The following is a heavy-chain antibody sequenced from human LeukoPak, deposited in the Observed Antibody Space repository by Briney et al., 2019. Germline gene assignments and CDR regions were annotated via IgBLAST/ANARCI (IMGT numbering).Heavy chain of an antibody. J-gene: IGHJ4*02. CDR2: IYYSGST. Sequence: SETLSLTCTVSGGSISSYYWSWIRQPPGKGLEWIGYIYYSGSTNYNPSLKSRVTISVDTSKNQFSLKLSSVTAADTAVYYCAIVSPLLWFGEFDYWGQGTLVTVSS. CDR3: AIVSPLLWFGEFDY. CDR1: GGSISSYY. V-gene: IGHV4-59*01. D-gene: IGHD3-10*01.